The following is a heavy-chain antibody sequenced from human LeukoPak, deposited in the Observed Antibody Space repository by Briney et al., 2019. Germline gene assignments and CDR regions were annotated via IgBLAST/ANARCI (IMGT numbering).Heavy chain of an antibody. V-gene: IGHV4-34*01. CDR1: GGSFSGYY. D-gene: IGHD3-22*01. J-gene: IGHJ4*02. Sequence: PSETLSLTCAVYGGSFSGYYWSWIRQPPGKGLEWIGEINHSGSTNYNPSLKSRVTISVDKSKNQFSLKLSSVTAADTAVYYCARDQTSSGYSPGYYFDYWGQGTLVTVSS. CDR2: INHSGST. CDR3: ARDQTSSGYSPGYYFDY.